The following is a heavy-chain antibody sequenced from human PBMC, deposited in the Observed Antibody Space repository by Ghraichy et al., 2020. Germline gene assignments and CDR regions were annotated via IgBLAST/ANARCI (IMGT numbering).Heavy chain of an antibody. D-gene: IGHD2-15*01. J-gene: IGHJ4*02. CDR2: IGSGGSST. CDR1: GFTFSSYS. CDR3: VRDGCSGGTCTFYN. V-gene: IGHV3-48*04. Sequence: GGSLRLSCAASGFTFSSYSMNWVRQAPGKGLEWVSYIGSGGSSTYYADSVKGRFTISRDNAKNSVYLDMNSLRAEDTALYYCVRDGCSGGTCTFYNWGQGALVTVSS.